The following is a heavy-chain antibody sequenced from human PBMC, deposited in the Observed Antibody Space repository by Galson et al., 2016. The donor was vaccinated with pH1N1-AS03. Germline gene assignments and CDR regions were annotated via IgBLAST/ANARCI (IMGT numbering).Heavy chain of an antibody. J-gene: IGHJ6*02. CDR1: GFTFSSYW. D-gene: IGHD5-18*01. CDR2: IKQDGSVE. V-gene: IGHV3-7*03. CDR3: ARYREINPPMVNPPYYGMDV. Sequence: SLRLSCAASGFTFSSYWMSWVRQAPGKGLEWVANIKQDGSVEYYVGSVKGRFTISRDNAQNSLFLQVNSLRADDMAVYYCARYREINPPMVNPPYYGMDVWGQGTTVTVSS.